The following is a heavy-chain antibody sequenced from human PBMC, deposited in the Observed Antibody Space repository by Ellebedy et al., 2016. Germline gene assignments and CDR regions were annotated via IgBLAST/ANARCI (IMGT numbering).Heavy chain of an antibody. J-gene: IGHJ4*02. CDR3: ARGGDIVVVPAALYYFDY. CDR2: INHSGST. V-gene: IGHV4-34*01. Sequence: SQTLSLTCAVYGGSFSGYYWSWIRQPPGKGLEWIGEINHSGSTNYNPSLKSRVTISVDTSKNQFSLKLSSVTAADTAVYYCARGGDIVVVPAALYYFDYWGQGTLVTVSS. CDR1: GGSFSGYY. D-gene: IGHD2-2*01.